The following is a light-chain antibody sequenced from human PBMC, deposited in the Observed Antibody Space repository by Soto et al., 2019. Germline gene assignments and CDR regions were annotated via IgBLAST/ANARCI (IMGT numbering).Light chain of an antibody. V-gene: IGKV3-20*01. Sequence: EIVLTQSPGTLSLSPGERATLSCRASQSVSSSYLAWYQQKPGQAPRLLIYGASSRATGIPDRFSGSGSGTDFTLTISRLEPEDFAVYYWQQYDSSPVPFGQGTKVEIK. CDR1: QSVSSSY. J-gene: IGKJ1*01. CDR3: QQYDSSPVP. CDR2: GAS.